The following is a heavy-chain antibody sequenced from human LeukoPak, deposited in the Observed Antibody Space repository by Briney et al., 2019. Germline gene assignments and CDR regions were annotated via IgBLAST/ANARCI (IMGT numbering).Heavy chain of an antibody. CDR1: GGSISSSSYY. CDR2: IYYSGST. CDR3: ARVCYYDSSGYYLVDWFDP. D-gene: IGHD3-22*01. J-gene: IGHJ5*02. V-gene: IGHV4-39*01. Sequence: PSETLSLTCTVSGGSISSSSYYWGWIRQPPGKGLEWIGSIYYSGSTYYNPSLKSRVTISVDTSKNQFSLKLSSATAADTAVYYCARVCYYDSSGYYLVDWFDPWGQGTLVTVSS.